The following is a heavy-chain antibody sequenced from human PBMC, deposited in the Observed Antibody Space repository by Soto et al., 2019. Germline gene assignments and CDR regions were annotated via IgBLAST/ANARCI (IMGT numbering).Heavy chain of an antibody. D-gene: IGHD2-15*01. V-gene: IGHV3-21*01. J-gene: IGHJ6*02. CDR2: ISPSTSHI. CDR3: SGCSGGACHQNYGMDV. Sequence: EVHLVESGGGLVKPGGSLSLSVAVPGLTFGSFTMNWVRQAQGKGLEWVSSISPSTSHIYYADSVKGRFTISRDNAKNSLFLQMNSLRAEDTAVYYCSGCSGGACHQNYGMDVWGQGTTVTVSS. CDR1: GLTFGSFT.